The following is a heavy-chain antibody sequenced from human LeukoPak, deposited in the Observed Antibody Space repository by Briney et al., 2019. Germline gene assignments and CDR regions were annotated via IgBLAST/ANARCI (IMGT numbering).Heavy chain of an antibody. CDR1: GFTVSTNY. CDR3: ARDSSGWYYFDY. V-gene: IGHV3-53*01. J-gene: IGHJ4*02. D-gene: IGHD6-19*01. CDR2: IYSDGST. Sequence: GGSLRLSCAASGFTVSTNYMSWVRQAPGKGLEWVSFIYSDGSTYYADSAKGRFTISRDNSKNTLYLQMNSLRAEDTAVYYCARDSSGWYYFDYWGQGTLVTVSS.